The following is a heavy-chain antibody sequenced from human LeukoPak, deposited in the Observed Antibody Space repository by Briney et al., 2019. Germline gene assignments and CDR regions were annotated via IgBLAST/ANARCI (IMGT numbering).Heavy chain of an antibody. CDR1: GGSFSSYY. J-gene: IGHJ3*02. CDR3: ARAGSNDSSSWYWQVGSAFDI. V-gene: IGHV4-59*01. CDR2: IYYSEST. D-gene: IGHD6-13*01. Sequence: PSETLSLTCTVSGGSFSSYYWSWIRQPPGKGLEWIGYIYYSESTNYNPSLKSRVTISVDTSKNQFSLKLSSVTAADTAVYYCARAGSNDSSSWYWQVGSAFDIWGQGTMVTVSS.